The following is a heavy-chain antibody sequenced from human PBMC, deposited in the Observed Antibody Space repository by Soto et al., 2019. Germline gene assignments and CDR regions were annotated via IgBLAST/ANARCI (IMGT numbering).Heavy chain of an antibody. V-gene: IGHV4-30-4*01. D-gene: IGHD2-2*01. CDR3: VRYCSTTKCPFDY. CDR1: GGCISSGGSY. J-gene: IGHJ4*02. Sequence: TLSLTGTDAGGCISSGGSYWGWIRQPPGKGLEWIGYIYYSGNTYFNPSLKSRVTLSVDTSKNQFYLNLSSVTAADTAVYYCVRYCSTTKCPFDYWGQGTLVTVSS. CDR2: IYYSGNT.